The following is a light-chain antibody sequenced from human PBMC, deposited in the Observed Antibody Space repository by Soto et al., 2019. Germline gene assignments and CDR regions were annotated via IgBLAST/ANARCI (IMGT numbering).Light chain of an antibody. Sequence: DIQMTQSPSSLSTSVGDRVTITCRASQAISIYLARYQQKPGKVPKLLIYAASTLQSGVPSRFSGSGSGTDFTLTISSLQPEDVATYYCQKYNSAPPTFGQGTKVEIK. CDR2: AAS. CDR1: QAISIY. V-gene: IGKV1-27*01. J-gene: IGKJ1*01. CDR3: QKYNSAPPT.